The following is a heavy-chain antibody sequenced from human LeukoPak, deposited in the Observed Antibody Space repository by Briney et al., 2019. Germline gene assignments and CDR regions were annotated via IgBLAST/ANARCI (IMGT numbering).Heavy chain of an antibody. D-gene: IGHD6-13*01. CDR2: IGTAGDT. V-gene: IGHV3-13*01. J-gene: IGHJ3*02. CDR3: SRGGAPAGYAYDI. Sequence: PGGSLRLSCATSGFTFRNFDLHWVRQATGEGLEWVSAIGTAGDTYYPDSVKGRFTISRDNAKNSFYLQMNNLRVGDTAMYYCSRGGAPAGYAYDIWGHGTVVTVSS. CDR1: GFTFRNFD.